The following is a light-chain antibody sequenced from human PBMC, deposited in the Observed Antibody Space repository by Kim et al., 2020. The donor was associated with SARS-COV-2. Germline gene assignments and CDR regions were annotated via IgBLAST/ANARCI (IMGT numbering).Light chain of an antibody. V-gene: IGKV1-5*03. J-gene: IGKJ2*01. Sequence: ASVGDRVTITCRASQSISSWLAWYQQKPGKAPKLLIYKASSLESGVPSRFSGSGSGTEFTLTISSLQPDDFASYYCQQYNSYPYTFGQGTKLEI. CDR2: KAS. CDR1: QSISSW. CDR3: QQYNSYPYT.